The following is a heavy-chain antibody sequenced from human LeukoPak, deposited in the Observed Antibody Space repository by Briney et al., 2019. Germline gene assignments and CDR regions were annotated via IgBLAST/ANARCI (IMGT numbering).Heavy chain of an antibody. CDR1: GGSFSGYY. Sequence: PSETLSLTCAVYGGSFSGYYWSRIRQPPGKGLEWIGEINHSGSTNYNPSLKSRVTISVDTSKNQFSLKLSSVTAADTAVYYCARGRYYYDSSGYYYVSAFDIWGQGTMVTVSS. J-gene: IGHJ3*02. CDR2: INHSGST. V-gene: IGHV4-34*01. CDR3: ARGRYYYDSSGYYYVSAFDI. D-gene: IGHD3-22*01.